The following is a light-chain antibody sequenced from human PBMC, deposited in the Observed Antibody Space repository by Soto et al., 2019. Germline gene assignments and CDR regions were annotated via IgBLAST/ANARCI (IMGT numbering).Light chain of an antibody. CDR1: QGITNY. CDR2: GAS. CDR3: QKYDKAPYT. Sequence: DIQMTQSPSSLSASVGDRVTITCRASQGITNYLAWYQQKPGKVPKLLIYGASTLQSGVPSRFSGSGSGTDFTLTISSLQPEDVANYYCQKYDKAPYTFGQGPKLEIK. V-gene: IGKV1-27*01. J-gene: IGKJ2*01.